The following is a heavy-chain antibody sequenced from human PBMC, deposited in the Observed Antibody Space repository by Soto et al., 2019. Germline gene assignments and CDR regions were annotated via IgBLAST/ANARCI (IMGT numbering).Heavy chain of an antibody. CDR2: ISGSGSTI. Sequence: GGSLRLSCAASGLTFSSYAVSWVRQAPGKGPEWISSISGSGSTIYYADSVKGRFTISRDNSKNTLYLQMSSLRAEDTAVYYCAKVFYYYDSSGYYYFDYWGQGTLVTVSS. D-gene: IGHD3-22*01. CDR3: AKVFYYYDSSGYYYFDY. CDR1: GLTFSSYA. J-gene: IGHJ4*02. V-gene: IGHV3-23*01.